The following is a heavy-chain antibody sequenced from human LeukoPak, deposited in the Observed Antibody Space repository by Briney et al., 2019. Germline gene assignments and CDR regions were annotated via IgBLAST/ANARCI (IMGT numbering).Heavy chain of an antibody. J-gene: IGHJ3*02. CDR1: GGSISSYY. CDR2: IYYSRST. D-gene: IGHD3-22*01. CDR3: ARDGYYYDSSGAFDI. V-gene: IGHV4-59*01. Sequence: SETLSLTCTVSGGSISSYYWSWIRQPPGKGLEWIGYIYYSRSTNYNPSLKSRVTISVDTSKNQFSLKLSSVTAADTAVYYCARDGYYYDSSGAFDIWGQGTMVTVSS.